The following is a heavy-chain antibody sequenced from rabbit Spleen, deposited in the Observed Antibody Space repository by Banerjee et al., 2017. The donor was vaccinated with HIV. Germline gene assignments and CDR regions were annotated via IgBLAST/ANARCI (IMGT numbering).Heavy chain of an antibody. Sequence: QQLVESGGGLVKPGASLTLTCKASGFSFSSGYDMCWVRQAPGKGLEWIASIYAGSSGATYSATWAKGRFTISKTSSTTVTLQMTSLTVADTATYFCARDTVTSFSTYGMDLWGQGTLVTVS. V-gene: IGHV1S40*01. CDR2: IYAGSSGAT. CDR3: ARDTVTSFSTYGMDL. J-gene: IGHJ6*01. CDR1: GFSFSSGYD. D-gene: IGHD1-1*01.